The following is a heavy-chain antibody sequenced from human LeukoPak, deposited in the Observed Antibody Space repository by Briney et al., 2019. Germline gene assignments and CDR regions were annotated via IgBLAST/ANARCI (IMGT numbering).Heavy chain of an antibody. CDR2: IRSKANSYAT. CDR3: TRHLGRVLDY. J-gene: IGHJ4*02. CDR1: GFTFSGSA. V-gene: IGHV3-73*01. Sequence: GGSLKLSCAASGFTFSGSAMHWVRQASGKGLEWVGRIRSKANSYATAYAASVKGRFTISRDDSKNTAYLQMNSLKTEDTAVHYCTRHLGRVLDYWGQGTLVTVSS. D-gene: IGHD1-1*01.